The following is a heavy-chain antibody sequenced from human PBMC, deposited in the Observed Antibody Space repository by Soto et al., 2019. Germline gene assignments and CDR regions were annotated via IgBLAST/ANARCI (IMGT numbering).Heavy chain of an antibody. D-gene: IGHD2-2*02. J-gene: IGHJ5*02. Sequence: TLSLTCEVSGDSISSGDNSWSWVRQPPGKGLEWIGYIYRSGSSFFNPSLRSRLTMSVDTSKNHFSLRLYSVTAADTALYYCARQVPAAIRLGWFDPWGQGTLVTVSS. CDR1: GDSISSGDNS. V-gene: IGHV4-30-2*01. CDR3: ARQVPAAIRLGWFDP. CDR2: IYRSGSS.